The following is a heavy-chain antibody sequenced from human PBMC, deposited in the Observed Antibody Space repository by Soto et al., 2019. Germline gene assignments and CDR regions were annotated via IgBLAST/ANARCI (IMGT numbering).Heavy chain of an antibody. CDR2: ISYDGSNK. CDR1: GFTFSSYA. Sequence: GGSLRLSCAASGFTFSSYAMHWVRQAPGKGLEWVAVISYDGSNKYYADSVKGRFTISRDNSKNTLYLQMNSLRAEDTAVYYCAKVPFFGVVTGVLAFDYWGQGTLVTVSS. CDR3: AKVPFFGVVTGVLAFDY. J-gene: IGHJ4*02. D-gene: IGHD3-3*01. V-gene: IGHV3-30-3*01.